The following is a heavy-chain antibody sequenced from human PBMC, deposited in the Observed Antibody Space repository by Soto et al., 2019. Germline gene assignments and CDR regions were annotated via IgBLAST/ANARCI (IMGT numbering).Heavy chain of an antibody. J-gene: IGHJ5*02. CDR3: ARAQTIAAAVGNWFDP. CDR2: INAGNGNT. D-gene: IGHD6-13*01. V-gene: IGHV1-3*01. Sequence: GASVKVSCKASGYTFTSYAVHWVRQAPGQRLEWMGWINAGNGNTKYSQKFQGRVTITRDTSASTAYMELSSLRSEDTAVYYCARAQTIAAAVGNWFDPWGQGTLVTVSS. CDR1: GYTFTSYA.